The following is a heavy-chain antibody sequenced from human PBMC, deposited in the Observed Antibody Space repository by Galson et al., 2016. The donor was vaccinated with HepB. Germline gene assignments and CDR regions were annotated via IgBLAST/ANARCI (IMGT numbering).Heavy chain of an antibody. Sequence: SETLSLTCTVSGGSMIGYSWSWIRQPAGKGLEWIGHIYISGTTNYNPSLKSRVTMSVDTSKNQFSLKLTSVTAADTAMYYCARVSRSLWDELTFDIWGQGTMATVSS. D-gene: IGHD1-26*01. CDR3: ARVSRSLWDELTFDI. V-gene: IGHV4-4*07. CDR1: GGSMIGYS. J-gene: IGHJ3*02. CDR2: IYISGTT.